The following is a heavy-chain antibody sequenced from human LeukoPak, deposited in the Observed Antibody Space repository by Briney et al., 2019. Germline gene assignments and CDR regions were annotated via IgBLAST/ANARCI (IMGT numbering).Heavy chain of an antibody. Sequence: TGGSLRLSCAASGFTVSSNYTSWVRQAPGKGLEWVSVIYSGGSTYYADSVKGRFTISRDNSKNTLYLQMNSLRAEDTAVYYCAKDIAVAGPYYFDYWGQGTLVTVSS. J-gene: IGHJ4*02. CDR1: GFTVSSNY. V-gene: IGHV3-53*01. CDR2: IYSGGST. D-gene: IGHD6-19*01. CDR3: AKDIAVAGPYYFDY.